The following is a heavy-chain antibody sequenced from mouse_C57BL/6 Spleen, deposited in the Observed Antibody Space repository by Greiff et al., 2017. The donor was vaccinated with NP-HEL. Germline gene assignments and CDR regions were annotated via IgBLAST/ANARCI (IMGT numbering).Heavy chain of an antibody. Sequence: VQLQESGPGLVAPSQSLSITCTVSGFSLTSYGVHWVRQPPGKGLEWLVVIWSDGSTTYNSALKSRLSISKDNSKSQVFLKMNSLQTDDTAMYYCARQGDLLWFYAMDYWGQGTSVTVSS. CDR2: IWSDGST. CDR3: ARQGDLLWFYAMDY. D-gene: IGHD2-2*01. CDR1: GFSLTSYG. V-gene: IGHV2-6-1*01. J-gene: IGHJ4*01.